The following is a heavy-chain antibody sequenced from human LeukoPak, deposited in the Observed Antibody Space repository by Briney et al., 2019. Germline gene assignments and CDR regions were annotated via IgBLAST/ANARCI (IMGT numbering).Heavy chain of an antibody. CDR3: ARGLRRGSSTSVPPFAFDI. V-gene: IGHV4-4*07. Sequence: SETLSLTCTVSGGSISSYYWSWIRQPAGKGLEWIGRIYTSGSTNYNPSLKSRATMSVDTSKNQFSLKLSSVTAADTAVYYCARGLRRGSSTSVPPFAFDIWGQGTMVTVSS. J-gene: IGHJ3*02. D-gene: IGHD2-2*01. CDR2: IYTSGST. CDR1: GGSISSYY.